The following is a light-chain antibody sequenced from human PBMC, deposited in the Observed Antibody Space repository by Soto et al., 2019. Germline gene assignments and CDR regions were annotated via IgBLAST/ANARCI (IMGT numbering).Light chain of an antibody. CDR1: QSISSSY. J-gene: IGKJ1*01. Sequence: EIVLTQSPGTLSLSPGKRATLSCRASQSISSSYLAWYQQKPGRAPRLLIYGASTRATGIPARFSGSGSGTEFALTISSLQSEDFAVYYCQQYQTLPTVGQGTKVDIK. V-gene: IGKV3-15*01. CDR2: GAS. CDR3: QQYQTLPT.